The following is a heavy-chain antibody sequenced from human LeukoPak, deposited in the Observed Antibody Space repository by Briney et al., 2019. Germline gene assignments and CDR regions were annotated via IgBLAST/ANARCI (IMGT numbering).Heavy chain of an antibody. V-gene: IGHV3-48*03. Sequence: GGSLRLSCAASGFTFSNYEMNWVRQAPGKGLEWVSYISSSGSTIYYADSVKGRFTISRDNAKNSLYLQMNSLRAEDTAVYYCARDLRQSDDSSGGYWGQGTLVTVSS. CDR1: GFTFSNYE. D-gene: IGHD6-25*01. J-gene: IGHJ4*02. CDR2: ISSSGSTI. CDR3: ARDLRQSDDSSGGY.